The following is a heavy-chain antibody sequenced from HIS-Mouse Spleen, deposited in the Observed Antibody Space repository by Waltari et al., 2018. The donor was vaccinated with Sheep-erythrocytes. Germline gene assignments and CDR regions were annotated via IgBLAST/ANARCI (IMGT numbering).Heavy chain of an antibody. J-gene: IGHJ3*02. Sequence: EVQLVESGGGLVKPGGSLRLSCAASGFTFSSYSLNWVRQAPGKGLEWVSSISSSSSYIYYADSVKGRFTIARDNAKNSLYLQMNSLRAEDTAVYYCARDTGTDAFDIWGQGTMVTVSS. CDR2: ISSSSSYI. CDR3: ARDTGTDAFDI. D-gene: IGHD1-1*01. V-gene: IGHV3-21*01. CDR1: GFTFSSYS.